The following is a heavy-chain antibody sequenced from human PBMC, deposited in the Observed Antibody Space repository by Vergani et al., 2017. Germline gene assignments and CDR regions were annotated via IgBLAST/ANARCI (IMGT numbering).Heavy chain of an antibody. J-gene: IGHJ3*02. Sequence: EVQLLESGGGLVQPGGSLRLSCAASGFTFSSYAMSWVRQAPGKGLDWVSAIRGSGGSTYYADSVKGRFTISRDNSKNTLYLQMNCLRAEDTAVYYCAKYLNDGEGAFDIWGQGTMVTVSS. CDR2: IRGSGGST. D-gene: IGHD1-1*01. CDR3: AKYLNDGEGAFDI. CDR1: GFTFSSYA. V-gene: IGHV3-23*01.